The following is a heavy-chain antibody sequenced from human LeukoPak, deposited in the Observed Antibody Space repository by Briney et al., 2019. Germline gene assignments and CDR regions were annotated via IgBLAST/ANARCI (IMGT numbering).Heavy chain of an antibody. CDR2: INHSGST. CDR1: GGSFSGYY. Sequence: PSETLSLTCAVYGGSFSGYYWSWIRQPPGKGLEWIGEINHSGSTNYNPSLKSRVTISVDTSKNQFSLKLSSVTAADTAVYYCARGEIYYGPLDYWGQGTLVTVSS. D-gene: IGHD1-26*01. V-gene: IGHV4-34*01. J-gene: IGHJ4*02. CDR3: ARGEIYYGPLDY.